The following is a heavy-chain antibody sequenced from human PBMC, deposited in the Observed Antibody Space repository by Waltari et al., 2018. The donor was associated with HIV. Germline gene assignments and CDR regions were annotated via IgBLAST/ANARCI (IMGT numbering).Heavy chain of an antibody. J-gene: IGHJ6*02. CDR1: GGIFSSNG. Sequence: QVQLVQSGAELKKPGSSVTVSCRASGGIFSSNGITWVRQAPGQGLEWMGGFIPILGTPNYAQKFQGRVTITADESTGTAYMELRSLRSEDTAVYYCARRFTWNKSYYYYGLAVWGQGTTVTVSS. V-gene: IGHV1-69*01. CDR2: FIPILGTP. D-gene: IGHD3-10*01. CDR3: ARRFTWNKSYYYYGLAV.